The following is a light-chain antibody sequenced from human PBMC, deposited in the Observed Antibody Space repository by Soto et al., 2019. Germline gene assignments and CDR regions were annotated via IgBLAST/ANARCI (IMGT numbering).Light chain of an antibody. Sequence: EIVLTQSPGTLSLSPGERATLSCRASQSPSSSYLAWYRQKPGQAPRLLIYGASSRATGIPDRFSGSGSGTDFTLTISRLEPEDFAVYYCQQYGSSPPYTFGQGTNLEIK. CDR3: QQYGSSPPYT. J-gene: IGKJ2*01. V-gene: IGKV3-20*01. CDR2: GAS. CDR1: QSPSSSY.